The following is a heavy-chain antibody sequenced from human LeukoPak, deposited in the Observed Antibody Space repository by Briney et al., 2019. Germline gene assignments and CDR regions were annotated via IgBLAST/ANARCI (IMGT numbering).Heavy chain of an antibody. CDR3: ARGSDSAAAVSAAFDI. V-gene: IGHV4-39*01. CDR2: IYYSGST. Sequence: KSSETLSLTCTVSSGSISSSSYFWGWLRQPPGKGLEWIGSIYYSGSTYYNPSLKSRVTISVDTSKNQFSLKLSSVTAADTAVYYCARGSDSAAAVSAAFDIWGQGTMVTVSS. D-gene: IGHD6-13*01. CDR1: SGSISSSSYF. J-gene: IGHJ3*02.